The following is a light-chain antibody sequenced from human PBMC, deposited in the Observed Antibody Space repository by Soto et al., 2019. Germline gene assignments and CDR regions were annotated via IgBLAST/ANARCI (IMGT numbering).Light chain of an antibody. J-gene: IGKJ4*01. CDR2: AAS. V-gene: IGKV3-11*01. CDR3: QQHADWPLT. CDR1: QSVSSN. Sequence: EIVLTQSPGTLSVSPGEIATLSFSASQSVSSNLAWYQQKPGQAPGLLIYAASTRATGIPARFSGSGSGTDFTLTISSLEPEDFAVYYCQQHADWPLTFGGGTKVDIK.